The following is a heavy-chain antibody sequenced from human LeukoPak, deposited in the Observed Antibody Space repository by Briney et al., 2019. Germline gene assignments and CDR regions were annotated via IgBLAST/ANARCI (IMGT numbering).Heavy chain of an antibody. CDR2: INSDGSST. J-gene: IGHJ4*02. V-gene: IGHV3-74*01. Sequence: GGSLRLSCAASGFTFSDYYMSWIRQAPGKGLVWVSRINSDGSSTSYADSVKGRFTISRDNAKNTLYLQMNSLRAEDTAVYYCARDRYDFWSGFDYWGQGTLVTVSS. CDR1: GFTFSDYY. D-gene: IGHD3-3*01. CDR3: ARDRYDFWSGFDY.